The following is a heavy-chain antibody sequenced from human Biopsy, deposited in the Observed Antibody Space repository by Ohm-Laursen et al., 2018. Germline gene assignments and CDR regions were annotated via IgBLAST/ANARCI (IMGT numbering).Heavy chain of an antibody. CDR1: GGSISSDY. Sequence: GILSLTCTVSGGSISSDYWSWIRQTPGKGLEWIGYIYYSGSTNYNPSLKSRVTIPVDTSKNQFSLRLNSVTAADTAVYYCARATNSTGWPYYYFYGMDVWGQGTTVTVSS. D-gene: IGHD2/OR15-2a*01. CDR3: ARATNSTGWPYYYFYGMDV. V-gene: IGHV4-59*01. J-gene: IGHJ6*02. CDR2: IYYSGST.